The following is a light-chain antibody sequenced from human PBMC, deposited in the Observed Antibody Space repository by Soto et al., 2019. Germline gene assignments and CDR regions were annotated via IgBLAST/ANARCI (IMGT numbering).Light chain of an antibody. V-gene: IGLV1-47*02. CDR1: SSNMGSYS. Sequence: QLVLTQPPSASGTPGQRVTISCSGSSSNMGSYSVYWYQQLPGTAPKLLIYTNNQRPFGVPDRFSGSQSGTSASLAISGLRSEDEADYYCAAWDDSLSGPVFGGGTKLTVL. CDR2: TNN. CDR3: AAWDDSLSGPV. J-gene: IGLJ3*02.